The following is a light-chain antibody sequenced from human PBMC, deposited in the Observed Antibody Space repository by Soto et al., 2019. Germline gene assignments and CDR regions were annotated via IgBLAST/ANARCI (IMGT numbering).Light chain of an antibody. CDR2: DAA. CDR3: QHYDNWPPWT. Sequence: EIVMTQSPVTLSVSPGERATLSCRASQSVTNNIAWYQQRPGQAPRLLIYDAATRATGIPARFSGSGSGTEFTLTISSLQSEDFAVYYCQHYDNWPPWTFGQGTKVETK. V-gene: IGKV3-15*01. CDR1: QSVTNN. J-gene: IGKJ1*01.